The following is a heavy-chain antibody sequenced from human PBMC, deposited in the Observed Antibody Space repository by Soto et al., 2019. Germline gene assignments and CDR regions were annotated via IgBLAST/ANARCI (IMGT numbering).Heavy chain of an antibody. V-gene: IGHV1-69*13. CDR1: GGTFSSYA. Sequence: ASVKVSCKASGGTFSSYAISWVRQAPGQGLEWIGGIIPIFGTANYAQKFQGRVTITADESTSTAYMELSSLRSEDTAVYYCARDLNSGLFDIWGQGTMVTVSS. J-gene: IGHJ3*02. CDR2: IIPIFGTA. CDR3: ARDLNSGLFDI.